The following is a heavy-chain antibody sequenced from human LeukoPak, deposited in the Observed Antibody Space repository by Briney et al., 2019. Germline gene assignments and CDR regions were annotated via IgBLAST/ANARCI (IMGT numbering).Heavy chain of an antibody. V-gene: IGHV3-74*01. CDR2: INTIGSNT. Sequence: GGCLRLSCAASGFTFSSYWMLWVRHAPGKGLVWVSRINTIGSNTNYADSVKGRFTISRDNAKNTVYLQMNRLRAEDTAVYYCARVSTGSSSYDYWGQGTLVTVSS. D-gene: IGHD6-13*01. CDR1: GFTFSSYW. CDR3: ARVSTGSSSYDY. J-gene: IGHJ4*02.